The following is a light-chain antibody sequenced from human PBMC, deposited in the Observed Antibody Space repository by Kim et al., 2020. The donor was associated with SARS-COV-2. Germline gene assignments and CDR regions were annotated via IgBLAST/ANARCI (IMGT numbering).Light chain of an antibody. CDR2: SNN. Sequence: ELTQPPSASGTPGQSVTISCSGSSSNIGSNTVNWYQQLPGTAPKLLIYSNNQRPSGVPDRFSGSKSGTSASLAISGLQSEDEADYYCAAWDDSLNGNWVFGGGTQLTVL. CDR3: AAWDDSLNGNWV. V-gene: IGLV1-44*01. J-gene: IGLJ3*02. CDR1: SSNIGSNT.